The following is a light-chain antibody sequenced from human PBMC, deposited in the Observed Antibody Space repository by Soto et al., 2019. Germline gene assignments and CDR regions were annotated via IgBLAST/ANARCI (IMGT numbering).Light chain of an antibody. J-gene: IGLJ2*01. Sequence: QSVLTQPPSASENPGQRVTMSCSGSSSNIGRNTVIWYQQLPGTAPKLLIYSNNQRPSGVPDRFSGSKSGTSASLAISGLQSEDEADYYCAAWDDSLNGLVFGGGTKLTVL. CDR2: SNN. CDR1: SSNIGRNT. CDR3: AAWDDSLNGLV. V-gene: IGLV1-44*01.